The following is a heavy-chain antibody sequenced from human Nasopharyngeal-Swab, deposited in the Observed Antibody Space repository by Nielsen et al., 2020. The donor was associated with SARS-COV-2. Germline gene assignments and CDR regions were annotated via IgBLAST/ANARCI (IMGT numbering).Heavy chain of an antibody. CDR1: GGSISSSSYY. Sequence: SETLSLTCTVSGGSISSSSYYWGWIRQPPGKGLEWIGNVYYSGSTYYNPSLKSRVTMSVDTSKNQFSLKLSSVTAADTAVYYCARLKNSYYYGMDVWGQGTTVTVSS. V-gene: IGHV4-39*01. CDR2: VYYSGST. D-gene: IGHD2/OR15-2a*01. J-gene: IGHJ6*02. CDR3: ARLKNSYYYGMDV.